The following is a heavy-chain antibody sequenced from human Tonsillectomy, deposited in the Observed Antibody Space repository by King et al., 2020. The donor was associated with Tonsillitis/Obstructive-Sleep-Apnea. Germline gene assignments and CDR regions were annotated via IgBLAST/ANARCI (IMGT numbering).Heavy chain of an antibody. CDR3: AREYSSSSDYYYYYMDV. V-gene: IGHV3-33*01. CDR1: GFTFIIFG. CDR2: IWYDGSNK. Sequence: VQLVESGGGVVQPGRSLRLSCAASGFTFIIFGMHWVRQAPGKGLEWVAFIWYDGSNKYYADSVKGRFTISRDNSKNTLYLQMNSLRAEDTALYYCAREYSSSSDYYYYYMDVWGKGTTVTVSS. D-gene: IGHD6-6*01. J-gene: IGHJ6*03.